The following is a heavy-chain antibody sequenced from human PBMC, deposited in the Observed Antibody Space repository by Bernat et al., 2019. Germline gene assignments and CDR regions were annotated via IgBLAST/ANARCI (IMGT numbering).Heavy chain of an antibody. CDR1: GYTFTGYY. Sequence: QVQLVQSGAEVKKPGASVKVSCKASGYTFTGYYMHWVRQAPGQGLEWMGWINPNSSGTNYAQKFRGWVTMTRDTSISTAYMELSRLRSDDTAVYYCARGKIGAAEYYYYYGMDVWGQGTTVTVSS. J-gene: IGHJ6*02. V-gene: IGHV1-2*04. CDR2: INPNSSGT. CDR3: ARGKIGAAEYYYYYGMDV. D-gene: IGHD6-13*01.